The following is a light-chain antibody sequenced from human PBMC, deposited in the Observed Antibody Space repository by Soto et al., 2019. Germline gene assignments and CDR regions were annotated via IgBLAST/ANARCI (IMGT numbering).Light chain of an antibody. V-gene: IGLV2-23*01. J-gene: IGLJ3*02. Sequence: QSALTQPASVSGSRGQSITISCTGTSSDVGSYNLVCWYQQHPGKAPKVMIYEGSKRPSGVSNRFSGSKFGNTASLTISGLQAEDEADYYCCSYAGSSTLVFGGGTKLTVL. CDR1: SSDVGSYNL. CDR2: EGS. CDR3: CSYAGSSTLV.